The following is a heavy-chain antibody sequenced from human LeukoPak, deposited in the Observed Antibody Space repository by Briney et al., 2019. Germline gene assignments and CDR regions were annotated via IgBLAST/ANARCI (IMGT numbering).Heavy chain of an antibody. CDR1: GYTFTSYG. V-gene: IGHV1-18*04. J-gene: IGHJ3*02. D-gene: IGHD1-1*01. CDR3: AARGGATGTTQGDAFDI. Sequence: GASVKVSCKASGYTFTSYGISWVRQAPEQGLEWMGWISAYNGNTNYAQKLQGRVTMTTDTSTSTAYMELRSLRSGDTAVYYCAARGGATGTTQGDAFDIWGQGTMVTVSS. CDR2: ISAYNGNT.